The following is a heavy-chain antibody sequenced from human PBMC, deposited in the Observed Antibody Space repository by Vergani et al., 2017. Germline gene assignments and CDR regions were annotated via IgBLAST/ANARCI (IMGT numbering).Heavy chain of an antibody. CDR1: GYTFTSYY. J-gene: IGHJ2*01. V-gene: IGHV1-46*01. CDR3: TSANYDSSGYYYANYWYFDL. Sequence: QVQLVQSGAEVKKPGASVKVSCKASGYTFTSYYMHWVRQAPGQGLEWMGIINPSGGSTSYAQKFQGRVTMTRDTSTSTVYVELSSLRSEDTAVYYCTSANYDSSGYYYANYWYFDLWGRGTLVTVSS. D-gene: IGHD3-22*01. CDR2: INPSGGST.